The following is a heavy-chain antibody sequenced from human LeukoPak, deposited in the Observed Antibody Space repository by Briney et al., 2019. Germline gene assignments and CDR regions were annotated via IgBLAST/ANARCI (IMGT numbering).Heavy chain of an antibody. CDR3: AKDIGSGSSNPPYFDC. CDR2: IKQDGSEK. D-gene: IGHD1-26*01. CDR1: GFTFSSYW. J-gene: IGHJ4*02. V-gene: IGHV3-7*03. Sequence: GGSLRLSCAASGFTFSSYWMSWVRQAPGKGLEWVANIKQDGSEKYYVDSVKGRFTISRDNAKNSLYLQMDSLTPEDTALYYCAKDIGSGSSNPPYFDCWGQGTLVTVSS.